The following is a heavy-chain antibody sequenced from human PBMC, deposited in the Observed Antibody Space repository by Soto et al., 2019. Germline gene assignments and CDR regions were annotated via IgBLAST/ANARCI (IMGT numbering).Heavy chain of an antibody. J-gene: IGHJ5*02. CDR3: ARHGSLFGIVVVFDP. Sequence: SETLSLTCTVSGGSISSSSYYWGWIRQPPGKGLEWIGSIYYSGNTYYNPSLKSRVTISVDTSKNQFSLKLSSVTAADTAVYYCARHGSLFGIVVVFDPWGQGTLLTVSS. CDR2: IYYSGNT. CDR1: GGSISSSSYY. D-gene: IGHD2-2*01. V-gene: IGHV4-39*01.